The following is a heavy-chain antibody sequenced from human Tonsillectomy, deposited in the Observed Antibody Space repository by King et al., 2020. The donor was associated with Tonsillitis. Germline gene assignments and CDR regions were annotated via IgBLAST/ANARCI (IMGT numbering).Heavy chain of an antibody. J-gene: IGHJ4*02. CDR1: GYTFTNHY. CDR2: INPSVGST. D-gene: IGHD3-16*02. V-gene: IGHV1-46*03. CDR3: ARALEGNSRYPVLDY. Sequence: QLVQSGAEVKKPGAAGKVSWKASGYTFTNHYMHWVRQALGQGPDWMGIINPSVGSTGYAHKFQGRVAMTRDRSTSTVYMELSSLKSEDAAMYFCARALEGNSRYPVLDYWGQGTLVPVSS.